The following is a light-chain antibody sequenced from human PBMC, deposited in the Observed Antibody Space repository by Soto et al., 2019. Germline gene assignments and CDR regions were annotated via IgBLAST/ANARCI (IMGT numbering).Light chain of an antibody. J-gene: IGLJ1*01. Sequence: QSALTQPASLSGSPGQSITISCTGTSSDIGAYDYVSWFQQHPGKAPKLMISEVNNRPSGVSNRFSGSKSGNTAYLTISGLQVEDEADYYCSSYAGSNIHYAFGTGTKVTVL. CDR1: SSDIGAYDY. CDR3: SSYAGSNIHYA. V-gene: IGLV2-14*01. CDR2: EVN.